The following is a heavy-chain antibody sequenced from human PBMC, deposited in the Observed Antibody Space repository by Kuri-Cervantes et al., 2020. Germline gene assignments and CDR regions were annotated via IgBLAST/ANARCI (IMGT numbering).Heavy chain of an antibody. J-gene: IGHJ5*02. CDR3: ARDPGGGSWFDP. D-gene: IGHD1-26*01. V-gene: IGHV4-39*07. CDR2: IYHSGST. CDR1: GGSISSSSYY. Sequence: ESLKISCTVSGGSISSSSYYWGWIRQPPGKGLEWIGSIYHSGSTNYNPSLKSRVTISVDKSKNQFSLKLSSVTAADTAVYYCARDPGGGSWFDPWGQGTLVTVSS.